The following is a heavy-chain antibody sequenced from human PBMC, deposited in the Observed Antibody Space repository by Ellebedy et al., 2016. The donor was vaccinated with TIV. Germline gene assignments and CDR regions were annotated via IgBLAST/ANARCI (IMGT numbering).Heavy chain of an antibody. CDR3: AKDPHYYGMDV. J-gene: IGHJ6*02. CDR1: GFTFSSYF. CDR2: ISYIGGVT. Sequence: GESLKISCAASGFTFSSYFMNWVRQAPGKGLEWVASISYIGGVTQYAVSVRGRFTISRDDSKNTLYLQMNSLRAEDTALYYCAKDPHYYGMDVWGQGTTVTVSS. V-gene: IGHV3-23*01.